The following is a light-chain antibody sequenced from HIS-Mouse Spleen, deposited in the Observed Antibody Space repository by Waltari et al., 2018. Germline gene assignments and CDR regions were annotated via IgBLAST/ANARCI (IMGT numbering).Light chain of an antibody. V-gene: IGKV1-39*01. J-gene: IGKJ2*01. CDR1: QSISSY. CDR3: QQSYSTPYT. Sequence: GDRVTITCRASQSISSYLNWYQQKPGKAPKLLIYAASSLQSGVPSRFSGSGSGTDFTLTISSLQPEDFATYYCQQSYSTPYTFGQGTKLEIK. CDR2: AAS.